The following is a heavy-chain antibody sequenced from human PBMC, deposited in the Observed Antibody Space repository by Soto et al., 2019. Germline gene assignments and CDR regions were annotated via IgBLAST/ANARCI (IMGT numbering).Heavy chain of an antibody. J-gene: IGHJ5*02. Sequence: SETLSLTCTVSGGSISSYYWSWIRQPPGKGLERIGYIYYSGSTNYNPSLTSRVTISVDTSKNQFSLKLSSVTAADTAVYYCARDGAIGWFDPWGQGTPVTVSS. CDR2: IYYSGST. CDR1: GGSISSYY. CDR3: ARDGAIGWFDP. D-gene: IGHD3-16*02. V-gene: IGHV4-59*01.